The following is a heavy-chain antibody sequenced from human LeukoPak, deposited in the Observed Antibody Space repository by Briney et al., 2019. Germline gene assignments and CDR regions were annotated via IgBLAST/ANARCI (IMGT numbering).Heavy chain of an antibody. CDR2: INPNSGGT. Sequence: ASVKVSCKASGYTFTGYYMHWVRQAPGQGLEWMGRINPNSGGTNYAQKFQGRVTMTTDTSIGTAYMELSRLRSDDTAVYYCARGGWDTAMVTNWFDPWGQGTLVTVSS. D-gene: IGHD5-18*01. J-gene: IGHJ5*02. CDR1: GYTFTGYY. CDR3: ARGGWDTAMVTNWFDP. V-gene: IGHV1-2*06.